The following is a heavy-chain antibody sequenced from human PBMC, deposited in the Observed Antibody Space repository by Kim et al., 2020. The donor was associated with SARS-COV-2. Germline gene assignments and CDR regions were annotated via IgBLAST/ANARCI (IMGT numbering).Heavy chain of an antibody. D-gene: IGHD2-15*01. CDR3: AREGLRYCSGGTCYDS. V-gene: IGHV4-61*02. CDR2: IYTSGST. J-gene: IGHJ5*01. CDR1: GGSISSGSDF. Sequence: SETLSLTCTVSGGSISSGSDFWTWIRQPAGKGLEWIGRIYTSGSTNYNPSLKSRVTLSVDTSKNQFSLKLTSVTAADTALYYCAREGLRYCSGGTCYDSWGQGTLVTVSS.